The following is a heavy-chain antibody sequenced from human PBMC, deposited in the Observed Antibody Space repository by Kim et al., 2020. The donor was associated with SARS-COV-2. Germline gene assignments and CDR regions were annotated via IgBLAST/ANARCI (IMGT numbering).Heavy chain of an antibody. V-gene: IGHV3-74*01. D-gene: IGHD3-3*02. CDR3: TSIFEY. J-gene: IGHJ4*02. CDR2: DGGSE. Sequence: DGGSEYYADAGKGRFTTSRDNANNMVYLQMNGLRVDDTAIYYCTSIFEYWGQGALVTVSS.